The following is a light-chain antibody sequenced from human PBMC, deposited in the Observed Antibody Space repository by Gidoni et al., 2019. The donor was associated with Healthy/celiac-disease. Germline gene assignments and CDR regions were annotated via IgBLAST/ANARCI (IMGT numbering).Light chain of an antibody. V-gene: IGKV1-12*01. Sequence: DIQMTQSPSSVSASVGDRVTITCRASKGISSWLAWYQQKPGKAPKRLIYAASSLQSGVPSRFSGSGSGTDFTLTISSLQPEDFATYYCQQANSFPPYTFGQGTKLESK. CDR1: KGISSW. CDR3: QQANSFPPYT. J-gene: IGKJ2*01. CDR2: AAS.